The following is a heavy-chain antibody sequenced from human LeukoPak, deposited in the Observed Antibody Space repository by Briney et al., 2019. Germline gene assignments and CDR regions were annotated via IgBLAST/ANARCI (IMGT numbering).Heavy chain of an antibody. D-gene: IGHD3-9*01. CDR1: GGSISSSSYY. V-gene: IGHV4-39*07. CDR2: IYYSGST. Sequence: PSETLSLTCTVSGGSISSSSYYWGWIRQPPGKGLEWIGSIYYSGSTYYNPSLKSRVTISVDTSKNQFSLNLSSVTAADTAAYYCARLTGYTARDYYYGMDVWGQGTTVTVSS. J-gene: IGHJ6*02. CDR3: ARLTGYTARDYYYGMDV.